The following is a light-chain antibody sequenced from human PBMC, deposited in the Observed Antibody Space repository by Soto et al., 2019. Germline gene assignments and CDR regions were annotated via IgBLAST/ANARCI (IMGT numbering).Light chain of an antibody. CDR3: QQYVSSLP. J-gene: IGKJ4*01. CDR1: QSVYNNY. Sequence: EIVLTQSPGTLSLSPGERATLSCRASQSVYNNYIAWYQQKPGQAPRTVIYGASIRATGIPDRFSGSGSGTDFSLTITRLEPEDAAVYYCQQYVSSLPFGGGTKVEIK. V-gene: IGKV3-20*01. CDR2: GAS.